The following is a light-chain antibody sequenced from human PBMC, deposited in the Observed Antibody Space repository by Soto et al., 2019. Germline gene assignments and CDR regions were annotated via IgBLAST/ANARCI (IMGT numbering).Light chain of an antibody. Sequence: QSVLTQPASVSGSPGQSITISCTGTSSDVGSYNLVSWYQQHPGKAPKLMIYEGSKRPSGVSNRFSGSKSGNTASLTISGFQAEDEADYYCCSYAGSSTLVFGGGTKLTVL. CDR1: SSDVGSYNL. CDR2: EGS. CDR3: CSYAGSSTLV. V-gene: IGLV2-23*01. J-gene: IGLJ2*01.